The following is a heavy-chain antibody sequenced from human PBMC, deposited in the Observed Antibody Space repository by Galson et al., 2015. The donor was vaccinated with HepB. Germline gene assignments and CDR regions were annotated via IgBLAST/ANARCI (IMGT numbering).Heavy chain of an antibody. CDR1: GFTFSSYG. Sequence: SLRLSCAASGFTFSSYGMHWVRQAPGKGLEWVAVIWYDGTNKYHADSVKGRFTISRDNFKNTLHLQMNSLRAEDTAVYYCARQVGQWLGFFDYWGQGTLVTVSS. CDR2: IWYDGTNK. J-gene: IGHJ4*02. D-gene: IGHD6-19*01. V-gene: IGHV3-33*08. CDR3: ARQVGQWLGFFDY.